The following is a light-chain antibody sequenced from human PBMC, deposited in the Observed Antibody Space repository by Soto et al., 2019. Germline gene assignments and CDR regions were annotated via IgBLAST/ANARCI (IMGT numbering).Light chain of an antibody. CDR2: EVS. CDR3: ISYTLNSIPYV. CDR1: SSDIGGYNY. V-gene: IGLV2-14*01. Sequence: QSALTQPASVSGSPGQSITISCTGTSSDIGGYNYVSWYQQHPGRAPKLIIYEVSYRPSGSSNRFSGSKSGNTASLTISGLQAEDEADYYCISYTLNSIPYVFGTGTQLTVL. J-gene: IGLJ1*01.